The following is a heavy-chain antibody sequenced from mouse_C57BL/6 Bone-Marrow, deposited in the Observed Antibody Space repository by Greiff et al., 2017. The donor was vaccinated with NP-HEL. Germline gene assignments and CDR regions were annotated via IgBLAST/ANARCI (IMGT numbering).Heavy chain of an antibody. CDR2: INPNNGGT. D-gene: IGHD4-1*01. Sequence: EVQLQQSGPELVKPGASVKISCKASGYTFTDYYMNWVKQSHGKSLEWIGDINPNNGGTSYNQKFKGKATLTVDKSSSTAYMELRSLTSKDSAVYYCARNGDLGRVYWYFDVWGTGTTVTVSS. V-gene: IGHV1-26*01. CDR1: GYTFTDYY. CDR3: ARNGDLGRVYWYFDV. J-gene: IGHJ1*03.